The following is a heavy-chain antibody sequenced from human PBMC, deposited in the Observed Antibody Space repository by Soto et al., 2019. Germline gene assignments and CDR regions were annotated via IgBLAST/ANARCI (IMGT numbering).Heavy chain of an antibody. J-gene: IGHJ5*02. CDR3: AKSGSSGWYGWFDP. D-gene: IGHD6-19*01. CDR1: GFSLRTSGVG. CDR2: IYWNDDK. Sequence: SGPTLVNPTQTLTLTCIFSGFSLRTSGVGVGWTRQPPGKALEWLGFIYWNDDKRYSPSLKSRLTITKDTSKNQVVLTMTNMDPVDTATYYCAKSGSSGWYGWFDPWGQGTLVTVSS. V-gene: IGHV2-5*01.